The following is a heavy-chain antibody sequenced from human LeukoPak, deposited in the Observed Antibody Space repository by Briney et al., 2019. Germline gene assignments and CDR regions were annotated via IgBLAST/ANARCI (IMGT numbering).Heavy chain of an antibody. CDR1: RLSISFYW. J-gene: IGHJ6*02. V-gene: IGHV3-7*04. Sequence: GGSLRLSCAASRLSISFYWMRWVRQAPGKGLEWVANINQEGTEKNYVDSVKGRFTISRDNANNSVYLQMNSLRDEDTAVYYCARDPEGDDYDMDVWGQGTTVTVSS. CDR2: INQEGTEK. CDR3: ARDPEGDDYDMDV. D-gene: IGHD3-16*01.